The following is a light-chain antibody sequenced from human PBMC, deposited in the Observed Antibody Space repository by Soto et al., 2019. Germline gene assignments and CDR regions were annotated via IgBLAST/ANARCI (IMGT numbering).Light chain of an antibody. J-gene: IGKJ1*01. CDR3: QQYNNWPWT. Sequence: EIVMTQSPATLSVTPRERATLSCRASQSVSSNLAWYQQKPGQAPRLLIYGASTRATGISARFSGSGSGTEFTLTISSLQSEDFAVYYCQQYNNWPWTFGQGNKV. CDR1: QSVSSN. V-gene: IGKV3-15*01. CDR2: GAS.